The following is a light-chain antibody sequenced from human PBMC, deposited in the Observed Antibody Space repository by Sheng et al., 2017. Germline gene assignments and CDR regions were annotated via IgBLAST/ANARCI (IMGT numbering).Light chain of an antibody. Sequence: EIVMTQSPATLSVSPGERATLSCRASQSVGNKLAWYQQKPGQAPRLLLYGTSNRAAGIPARFSGSGSGTDYTLTISSLEPEDFAVYYCQHHSNWPYTFGQGTKLEI. V-gene: IGKV3D-15*01. CDR3: QHHSNWPYT. CDR2: GTS. CDR1: QSVGNK. J-gene: IGKJ2*01.